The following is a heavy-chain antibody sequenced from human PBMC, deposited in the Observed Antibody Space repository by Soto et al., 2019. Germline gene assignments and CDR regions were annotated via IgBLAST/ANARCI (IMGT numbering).Heavy chain of an antibody. V-gene: IGHV3-53*01. J-gene: IGHJ6*02. CDR2: IYTDGRT. D-gene: IGHD4-17*01. CDR1: GFTVNVNY. CDR3: ARDPAVTTDYGLDV. Sequence: PGGSLRLSCAASGFTVNVNYMTWVRQAPGKGLEWVSFIYTDGRTFYADSVKGRFTISRDDSENTVYLQMNSLRVEDTAVYCCARDPAVTTDYGLDVWGQGTTVTVSS.